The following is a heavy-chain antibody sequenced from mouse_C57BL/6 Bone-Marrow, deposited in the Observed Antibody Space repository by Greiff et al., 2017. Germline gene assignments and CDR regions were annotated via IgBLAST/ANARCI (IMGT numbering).Heavy chain of an antibody. Sequence: QVQLQQSGAELVKPGASVKLSCKASGYTFTSYWMNWVKQRPGQGLEWIGMIHPNSGSTNYNEKFKGKATLTVDNSSSTAYMQLSSLTSEDSAVYYCARNYYGSSYYFDYWGQGTTLTVSS. CDR3: ARNYYGSSYYFDY. CDR2: IHPNSGST. J-gene: IGHJ2*01. CDR1: GYTFTSYW. V-gene: IGHV1-64*01. D-gene: IGHD1-1*01.